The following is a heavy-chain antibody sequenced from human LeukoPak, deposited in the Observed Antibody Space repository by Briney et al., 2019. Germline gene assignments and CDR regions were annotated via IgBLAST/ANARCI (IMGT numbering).Heavy chain of an antibody. CDR1: GFTFDDYA. D-gene: IGHD2-2*01. CDR3: AKGGIVVVPAAMAFDI. Sequence: GGSLRLSCAASGFTFDDYAMHWVRQAPGKGLEWVSGISWNSGSIGYADSVKGRFTISGDNAKNSLYLQMNSLRAEDTALYYCAKGGIVVVPAAMAFDIWGQGTMVTVSS. V-gene: IGHV3-9*01. CDR2: ISWNSGSI. J-gene: IGHJ3*02.